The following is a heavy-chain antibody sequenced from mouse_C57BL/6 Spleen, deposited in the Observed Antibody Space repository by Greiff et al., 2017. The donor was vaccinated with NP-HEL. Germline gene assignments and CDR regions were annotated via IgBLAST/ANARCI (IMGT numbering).Heavy chain of an antibody. CDR1: GYTFTDYY. J-gene: IGHJ2*01. CDR3: ARSITTVVAPYYFDY. CDR2: INPNNGGT. V-gene: IGHV1-26*01. Sequence: EVQLQQSGPELVKPGASVKISCKASGYTFTDYYMNWVKQSHGKSLEWIGDINPNNGGTSYNQKFKGKATLTVDKSSSTAYMELRSLTSEDSAVYYCARSITTVVAPYYFDYWGQGTTLTVSS. D-gene: IGHD1-1*01.